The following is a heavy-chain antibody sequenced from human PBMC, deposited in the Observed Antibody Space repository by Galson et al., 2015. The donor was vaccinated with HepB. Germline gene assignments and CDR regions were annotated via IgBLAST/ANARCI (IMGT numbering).Heavy chain of an antibody. D-gene: IGHD6-19*01. CDR1: GFTVSDHY. J-gene: IGHJ4*01. CDR2: SSGSSIYT. CDR3: AREGYSTGWGSGTFDY. V-gene: IGHV3-11*06. Sequence: SLRLSCAASGFTVSDHYMGWIRQAPGKGLEWVSSSSGSSIYTYYAASVKGRFTISRDNAKNSLHLQMDSLRVEDTAVYYCAREGYSTGWGSGTFDYWGHGTLVTVSS.